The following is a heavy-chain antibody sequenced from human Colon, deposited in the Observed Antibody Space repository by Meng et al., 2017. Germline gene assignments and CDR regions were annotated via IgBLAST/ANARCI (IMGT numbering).Heavy chain of an antibody. Sequence: LQLQGSGPGLVTPSCTLSPTGAFSCASISSTYWWSWVRQPPGKGLEWIGEVHHSGGTNYNPSLKSRVTISVDESNNQYSLSLTSVTAADTAIYYCGRNGAYSIDPWGRGTLVTVSS. CDR2: VHHSGGT. D-gene: IGHD2-15*01. CDR3: GRNGAYSIDP. CDR1: CASISSTYW. J-gene: IGHJ5*02. V-gene: IGHV4-4*02.